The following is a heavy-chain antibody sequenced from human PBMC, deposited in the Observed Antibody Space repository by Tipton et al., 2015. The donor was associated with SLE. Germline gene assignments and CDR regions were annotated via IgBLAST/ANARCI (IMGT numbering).Heavy chain of an antibody. V-gene: IGHV4-34*01. CDR2: INHSGST. CDR1: GGSFSGYY. CDR3: ARDPAARRGMDV. J-gene: IGHJ6*02. D-gene: IGHD6-6*01. Sequence: TLSLTCAVYGGSFSGYYWSWIRQTPGKGLEWIGEINHSGSTNYNPSLKSRVTISVDTSKKQFSLKVSSVTAADTAVYYCARDPAARRGMDVWGQGTTVTVSS.